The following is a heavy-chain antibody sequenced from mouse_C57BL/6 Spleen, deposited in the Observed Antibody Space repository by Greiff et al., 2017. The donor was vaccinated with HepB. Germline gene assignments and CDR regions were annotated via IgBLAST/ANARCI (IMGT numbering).Heavy chain of an antibody. CDR1: GYTFTSYW. CDR3: ARDGKKAMDY. J-gene: IGHJ4*01. V-gene: IGHV1-59*01. Sequence: QVQLQQPGAELVRPGTSVKLSCKASGYTFTSYWMHWVKQRPGQGLEWIGVIDPSDSYTKYNQKFKGKATLTVDTSASTAYMQLSSLTSEDSAVYYCARDGKKAMDYWGQGTSVTVSS. CDR2: IDPSDSYT. D-gene: IGHD2-1*01.